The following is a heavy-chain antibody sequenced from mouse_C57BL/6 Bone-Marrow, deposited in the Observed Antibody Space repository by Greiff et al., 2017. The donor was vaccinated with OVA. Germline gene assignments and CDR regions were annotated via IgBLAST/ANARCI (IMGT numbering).Heavy chain of an antibody. V-gene: IGHV3-6*01. CDR3: AREDYYDYDDAMDD. Sequence: EVKLMESGPGLVKPSQSLSLTCSVTGYSITSGYYWNWIRQFPGNKLEWMGYISYDGSNNYNPSLKNRISITRDTSKNQFFLKLNTVTTEDTATYYCAREDYYDYDDAMDDWGQGTSVTVSS. CDR2: ISYDGSN. D-gene: IGHD2-4*01. CDR1: GYSITSGYY. J-gene: IGHJ4*01.